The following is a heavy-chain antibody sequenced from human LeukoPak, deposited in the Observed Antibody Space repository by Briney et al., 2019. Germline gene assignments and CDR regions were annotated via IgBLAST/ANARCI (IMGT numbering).Heavy chain of an antibody. CDR1: GGSLSSYY. CDR2: IYYSGST. J-gene: IGHJ4*02. D-gene: IGHD1-26*01. CDR3: AQYSPARN. Sequence: RSSETLSLTCTVSGGSLSSYYWRWIRQPPGKGLGWVGYIYYSGSTNYNPSLKSRVTISVDTSKNQLSLKLSSVTAADTAVYYCAQYSPARNWGQGTLVTVSS. V-gene: IGHV4-59*01.